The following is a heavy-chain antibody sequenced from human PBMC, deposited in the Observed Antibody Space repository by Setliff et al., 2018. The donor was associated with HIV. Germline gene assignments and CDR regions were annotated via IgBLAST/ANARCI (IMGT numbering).Heavy chain of an antibody. V-gene: IGHV3-23*01. Sequence: PGGSLRLSCAASGFTFRSYTMSWVRQAPGRGLEWVSALSGSGNYIYYTDSVKGRFTISRDNSKDTLHLQMDSLRADDTAVYYCARDDGNWNQGIDSWGQGTLVTVSS. D-gene: IGHD1-1*01. CDR1: GFTFRSYT. CDR2: LSGSGNYI. CDR3: ARDDGNWNQGIDS. J-gene: IGHJ4*02.